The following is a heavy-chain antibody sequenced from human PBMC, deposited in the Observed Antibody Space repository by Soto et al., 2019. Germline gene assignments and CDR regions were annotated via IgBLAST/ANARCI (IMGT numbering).Heavy chain of an antibody. D-gene: IGHD3-10*01. CDR2: IYHSGST. Sequence: QVQLQESGPGRVKHSETLYLTCTVSGGSISSYYCIWIRQPPGKGLEYIGYIYHSGSTNYNPSLKSRVTISKDTSKNQFSLKLTSVTAADTAVYYCATRFYSSGVLVDYWGQGTLVTVSP. CDR3: ATRFYSSGVLVDY. J-gene: IGHJ4*02. V-gene: IGHV4-59*01. CDR1: GGSISSYY.